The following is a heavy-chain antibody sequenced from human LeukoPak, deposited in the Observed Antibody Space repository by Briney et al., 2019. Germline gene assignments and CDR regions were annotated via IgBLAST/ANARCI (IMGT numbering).Heavy chain of an antibody. CDR2: MNPNSGNT. CDR1: GYTFTNYD. J-gene: IGHJ4*02. D-gene: IGHD2-15*01. CDR3: ARAGGYCGRISCPYYFDY. Sequence: ASVKVSCKTSGYTFTNYDINWVRQATGQGLEWMGWMNPNSGNTGYAQKFQGRVTMTRNTSISTAYMELSSLRSEDTAVYYCARAGGYCGRISCPYYFDYWGQGSLVAVSS. V-gene: IGHV1-8*01.